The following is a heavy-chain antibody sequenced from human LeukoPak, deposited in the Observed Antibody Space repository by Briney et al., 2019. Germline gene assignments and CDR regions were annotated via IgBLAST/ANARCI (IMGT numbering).Heavy chain of an antibody. Sequence: ASVKVSCKASGYTFTGYYMHWVRQAPGQGLEWMGWINPNSGGTNYAQKFQGRVTMTRDTSISTAYMELSRLRSDDTAVYYCARGSIVGASHCWFDPWGQGTLVTVSS. D-gene: IGHD1-26*01. CDR2: INPNSGGT. CDR3: ARGSIVGASHCWFDP. V-gene: IGHV1-2*02. CDR1: GYTFTGYY. J-gene: IGHJ5*02.